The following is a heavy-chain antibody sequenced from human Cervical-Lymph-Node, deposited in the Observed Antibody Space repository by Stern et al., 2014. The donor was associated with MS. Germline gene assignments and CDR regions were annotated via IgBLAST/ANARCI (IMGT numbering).Heavy chain of an antibody. CDR2: FDPEDGET. CDR1: GYTLPELS. D-gene: IGHD3-3*01. Sequence: VQLVQSGAAVKKPGASVKVSCKVSGYTLPELSMHWVRQAPGKGLEWMGGFDPEDGETIYAQKFQGRVTMTEDTSTDTAYMELSSLRSEDTAVYYCATDRDDFRSGYSAPTKGYGLDVWGQGTTVTVTS. V-gene: IGHV1-24*01. CDR3: ATDRDDFRSGYSAPTKGYGLDV. J-gene: IGHJ6*02.